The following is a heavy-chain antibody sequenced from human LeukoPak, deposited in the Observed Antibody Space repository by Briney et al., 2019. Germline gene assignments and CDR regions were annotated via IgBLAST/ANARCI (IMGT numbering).Heavy chain of an antibody. CDR1: GGSISSSSYH. CDR2: IYYSGST. V-gene: IGHV4-39*01. CDR3: ARLGGVYGGYYFDY. D-gene: IGHD2-8*02. J-gene: IGHJ4*02. Sequence: SETLSLTCTVSGGSISSSSYHWGWIRQPPGKGLEWVGSIYYSGSTYYNLSLKSRVTISVDTSKNQFSLKLNSLTAADTAVYFCARLGGVYGGYYFDYWGQGTLVTVSS.